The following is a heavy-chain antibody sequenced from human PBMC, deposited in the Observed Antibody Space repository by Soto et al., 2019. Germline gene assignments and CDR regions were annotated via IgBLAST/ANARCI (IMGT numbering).Heavy chain of an antibody. CDR3: ARTYGGCFDY. J-gene: IGHJ4*02. CDR2: IYYSGST. D-gene: IGHD4-17*01. Sequence: SETLSLTCAVYGGSFSGYYWSWIRQPPGKGLGWIGNIYYSGSTNYNPSLKSRVTISVDTSKNQFSLKLSSVTAADTAVYYCARTYGGCFDYWGQGTLVTVSS. V-gene: IGHV4-59*01. CDR1: GGSFSGYY.